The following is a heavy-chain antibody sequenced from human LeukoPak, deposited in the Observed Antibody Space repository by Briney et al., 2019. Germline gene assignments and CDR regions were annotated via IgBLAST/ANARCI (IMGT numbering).Heavy chain of an antibody. CDR2: IWYDGSNK. D-gene: IGHD3-10*01. CDR1: GFTFSSYG. Sequence: GGSLRLSCAASGFTFSSYGMHWVRQAPGKGLEWVAVIWYDGSNKYYADSVKGRFTISRDNSKNTLYLQMNSLRAEDTAVYYCAKVGPYYYGSGSSYYFDYWGQGTLVTVSS. CDR3: AKVGPYYYGSGSSYYFDY. J-gene: IGHJ4*02. V-gene: IGHV3-33*06.